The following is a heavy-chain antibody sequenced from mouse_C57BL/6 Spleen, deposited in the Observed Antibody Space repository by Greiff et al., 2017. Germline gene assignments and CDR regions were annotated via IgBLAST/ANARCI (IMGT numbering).Heavy chain of an antibody. CDR3: ARGRITTVVDGYFDV. Sequence: QVQLQQPGAELVKPGASVKLSCKASGYTFTSYWMHWVKQRPGQGLEWIGMIHPNSGSTNYNEKFKSKATLTVDKSSSTAYMQLSSLTSEDSAVYYCARGRITTVVDGYFDVWGTGTTVTVSS. J-gene: IGHJ1*03. V-gene: IGHV1-64*01. D-gene: IGHD1-1*01. CDR1: GYTFTSYW. CDR2: IHPNSGST.